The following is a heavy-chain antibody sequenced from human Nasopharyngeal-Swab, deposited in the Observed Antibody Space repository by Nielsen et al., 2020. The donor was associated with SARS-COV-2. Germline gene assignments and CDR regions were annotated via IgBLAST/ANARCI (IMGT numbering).Heavy chain of an antibody. V-gene: IGHV3-66*01. CDR3: ANLYGDIYLDY. CDR1: GFTVSSNY. CDR2: IYSGGST. J-gene: IGHJ4*02. Sequence: GESLKISCAASGFTVSSNYMSWVRQAPGKGLEWVSVIYSGGSTYYADSVKGRFTISRDNSKNTVSLQMNSLRAEDTAIYYCANLYGDIYLDYWGQGTLVTVSS. D-gene: IGHD4-17*01.